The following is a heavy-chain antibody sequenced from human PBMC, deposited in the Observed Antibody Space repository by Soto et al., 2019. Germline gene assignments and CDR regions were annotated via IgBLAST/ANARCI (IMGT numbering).Heavy chain of an antibody. Sequence: SVKVSCKASGCTFSSYTISWVRQAPGQGLEWMGRIIPILGIANYAQKFQGRVTITADKSTSTAYMELSSLRSEDTAVYYCARVPTDIVGATYYYYYGMDVWGQGTTVTVSS. CDR2: IIPILGIA. CDR1: GCTFSSYT. D-gene: IGHD1-26*01. V-gene: IGHV1-69*02. J-gene: IGHJ6*02. CDR3: ARVPTDIVGATYYYYYGMDV.